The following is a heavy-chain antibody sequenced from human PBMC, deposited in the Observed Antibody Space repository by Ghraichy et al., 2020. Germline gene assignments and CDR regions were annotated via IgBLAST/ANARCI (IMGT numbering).Heavy chain of an antibody. CDR2: IIPIFGTA. J-gene: IGHJ3*02. V-gene: IGHV1-69*13. Sequence: SVKVSCKASEGTFSSYAISWVRQAPGQGLEWMGGIIPIFGTANYAQKFQGRVTITADESTSTAYMELSSLRSEDTAVYYCARALGGGWSAFDIWGQGTMVTVSS. CDR3: ARALGGGWSAFDI. D-gene: IGHD6-19*01. CDR1: EGTFSSYA.